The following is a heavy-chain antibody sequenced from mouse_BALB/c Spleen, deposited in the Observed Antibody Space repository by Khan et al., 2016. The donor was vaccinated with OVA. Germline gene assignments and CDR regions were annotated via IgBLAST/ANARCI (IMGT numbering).Heavy chain of an antibody. D-gene: IGHD2-14*01. CDR3: ARNSYMYDFTY. CDR2: IRSGGST. J-gene: IGHJ3*01. CDR1: GFSLNTYG. V-gene: IGHV2-2*01. Sequence: VQLQESGPGLVQPSQSLSITCTVSGFSLNTYGIHWIRQSQGKGLAWLGVIRSGGSTDYNGAFISRLNITKDNSKSQVFFKMNSLQADDTAIYYCARNSYMYDFTYWGQGTLVTVSA.